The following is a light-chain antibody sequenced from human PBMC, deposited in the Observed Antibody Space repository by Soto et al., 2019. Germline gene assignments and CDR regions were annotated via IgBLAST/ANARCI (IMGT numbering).Light chain of an antibody. J-gene: IGKJ5*01. Sequence: EIVMTQSPATLSVSPGESATFSCWASQSVSGNLAWYQQKPGQAPRLLIYGASTRATGIPARFSGSGSGTEFTLTISSLQSEDVAVYYCQQYNNWPPITFGQGTRLEIK. V-gene: IGKV3-15*01. CDR3: QQYNNWPPIT. CDR1: QSVSGN. CDR2: GAS.